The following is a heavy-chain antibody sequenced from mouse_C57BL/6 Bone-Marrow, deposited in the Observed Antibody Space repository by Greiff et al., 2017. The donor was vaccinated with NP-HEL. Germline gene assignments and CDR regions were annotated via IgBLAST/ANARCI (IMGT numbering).Heavy chain of an antibody. CDR1: GFSFNTYA. V-gene: IGHV10-1*01. Sequence: EVQLQQSGGGLVQPKGSLKLSCAASGFSFNTYAMNWVRQAPGKGLEWVARIRSKSNNYATYYADSVKDRFTISRDDSESMLYLQMNNLKTEDTAMYYCVSSGYGSSYFDYWGQGTTLTVSS. CDR3: VSSGYGSSYFDY. D-gene: IGHD3-2*02. CDR2: IRSKSNNYAT. J-gene: IGHJ2*01.